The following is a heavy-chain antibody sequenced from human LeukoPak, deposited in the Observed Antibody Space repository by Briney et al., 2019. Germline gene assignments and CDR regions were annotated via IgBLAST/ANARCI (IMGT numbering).Heavy chain of an antibody. J-gene: IGHJ4*02. V-gene: IGHV3-30*18. CDR3: AKFWTGVAATPAY. Sequence: GGSLRLSCATSGFTFSRYGMHWVRQAPGKGLEWVAVISYDGTNKYYADSVKGRFTISRDNSKNTLYLQMNSLRTDDTAVYYCAKFWTGVAATPAYWGQGTLVTVSS. CDR1: GFTFSRYG. D-gene: IGHD2-15*01. CDR2: ISYDGTNK.